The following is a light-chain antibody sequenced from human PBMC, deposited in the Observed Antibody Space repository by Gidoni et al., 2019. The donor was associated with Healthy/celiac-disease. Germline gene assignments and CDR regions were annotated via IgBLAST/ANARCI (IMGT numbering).Light chain of an antibody. Sequence: SYVLTQPPSVSVAPGKTARITCWGNNIGSKSVHWYQQKPGLAPVLVVYDASDRPSGIPARFSGSNSVSAATLPISRVEAGDEADYSCQVWDIISDPVVFGGGTQLSVL. V-gene: IGLV3-21*03. CDR2: DAS. CDR3: QVWDIISDPVV. J-gene: IGLJ2*01. CDR1: NIGSKS.